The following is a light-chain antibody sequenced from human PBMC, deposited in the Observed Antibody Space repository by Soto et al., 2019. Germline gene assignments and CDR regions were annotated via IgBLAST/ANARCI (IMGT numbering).Light chain of an antibody. CDR2: AAS. CDR3: QHYNSYSEA. J-gene: IGKJ1*01. V-gene: IGKV1-39*01. Sequence: DIQMTQSPSSLSASVGDRVIITCRASQSISSYLNWYQQKPGKAPKXLIYAASSLQSGVPSRFSVSVSGTDLTITISSLQPDDGETYYGQHYNSYSEAFGQGTKVDIK. CDR1: QSISSY.